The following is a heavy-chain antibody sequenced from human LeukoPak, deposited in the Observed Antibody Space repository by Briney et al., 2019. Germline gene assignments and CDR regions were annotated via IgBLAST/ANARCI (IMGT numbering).Heavy chain of an antibody. CDR2: IKQDGSEK. D-gene: IGHD3-10*01. CDR3: ARGMFYYGSGSDTGDY. V-gene: IGHV3-7*05. J-gene: IGHJ4*02. Sequence: GGSLRLSCAASGFTFRNYWMSWVRQAPGKGLEGVANIKQDGSEKYYVDSVKGRFTISRDNAKNSLYLQMNSLRAEDTAVYYCARGMFYYGSGSDTGDYWGQGTLVTVSS. CDR1: GFTFRNYW.